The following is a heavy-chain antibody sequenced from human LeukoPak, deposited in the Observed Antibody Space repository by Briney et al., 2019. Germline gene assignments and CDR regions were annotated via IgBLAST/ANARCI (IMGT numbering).Heavy chain of an antibody. CDR1: GFTFSSYW. J-gene: IGHJ6*03. CDR2: IKQDGSEK. V-gene: IGHV3-7*01. Sequence: GGSLRLSCAASGFTFSSYWMSWVRQAPGKGLEWVANIKQDGSEKYYVDSVKGRFTISRDNAKNSLYLQMNSLRAEDTAVYYCARVFEHYDFWSGYSYYYYMDVWGKGTTVTASS. D-gene: IGHD3-3*01. CDR3: ARVFEHYDFWSGYSYYYYMDV.